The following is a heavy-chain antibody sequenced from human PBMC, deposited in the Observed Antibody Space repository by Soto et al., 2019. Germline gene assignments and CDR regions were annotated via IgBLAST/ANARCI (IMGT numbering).Heavy chain of an antibody. J-gene: IGHJ3*02. D-gene: IGHD4-4*01. CDR1: GDSFTTYW. V-gene: IGHV5-51*01. Sequence: GESLKISCKGAGDSFTTYWIGWVRQMPGKGLEWMGIIYPGDSDTRYSPSFQGQVTISADKSISTAYLQWSGLKASDTAMYYCARHGGGNYPPLHDAFDIWGQGTMVTVSS. CDR2: IYPGDSDT. CDR3: ARHGGGNYPPLHDAFDI.